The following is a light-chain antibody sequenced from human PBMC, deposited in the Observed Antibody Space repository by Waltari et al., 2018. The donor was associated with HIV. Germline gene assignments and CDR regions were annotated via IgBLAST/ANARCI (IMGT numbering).Light chain of an antibody. CDR1: QSINIY. CDR3: QQSYTTPS. CDR2: AGS. Sequence: DIQMTQSPSSLSASVGDRITITCRGSQSINIYLNWYRQKPGKAPNLLIYAGSSLQSGVPSRFSDSGSGTDFTLTISSLQAEDFATYYCQQSYTTPSFGGGTRVESK. V-gene: IGKV1-39*01. J-gene: IGKJ4*01.